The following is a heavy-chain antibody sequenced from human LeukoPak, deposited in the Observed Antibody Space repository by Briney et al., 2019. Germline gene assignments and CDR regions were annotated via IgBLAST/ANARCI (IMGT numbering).Heavy chain of an antibody. V-gene: IGHV1-2*02. CDR3: ARGEYSNGYPYRLDF. CDR2: INPNSGGT. J-gene: IGHJ4*02. CDR1: GYTFTGYY. D-gene: IGHD3-16*01. Sequence: ASVKVSCKASGYTFTGYYMHWVRQAPGQGLEWMGWINPNSGGTNYAQKFQGRITMTRDTSIRTAYMELHRLRSDDTAMYYCARGEYSNGYPYRLDFWGQGTLLTVSS.